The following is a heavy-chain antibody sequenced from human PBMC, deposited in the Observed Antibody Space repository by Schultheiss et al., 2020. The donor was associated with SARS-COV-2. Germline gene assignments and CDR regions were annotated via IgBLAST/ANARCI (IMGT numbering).Heavy chain of an antibody. J-gene: IGHJ3*02. V-gene: IGHV4-38-2*01. CDR3: ARARIAVAGSPRAFDI. Sequence: SETLSLTCAVSGYSISSGYYWGWIRQPPGKGLEWIGSIYHSGSTYYNPSLKSRVTISVDTSKNQFSLKLSSVTAADTAVYYCARARIAVAGSPRAFDIWGQGTMVTVSS. D-gene: IGHD6-19*01. CDR1: GYSISSGYY. CDR2: IYHSGST.